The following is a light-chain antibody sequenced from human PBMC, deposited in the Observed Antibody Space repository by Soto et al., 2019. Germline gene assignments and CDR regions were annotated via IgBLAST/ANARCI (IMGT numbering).Light chain of an antibody. CDR1: QRVLYRSNNKNY. Sequence: DIVMTQSPDSLAVSLGERATINCKSSQRVLYRSNNKNYLAWFQQKVGQPPKLLIYGASTREFGVPERFSGSGSGTNFTLTISSLQAEDVAVYYCQQYYSTHGSWTFGQGTKVEIK. J-gene: IGKJ1*01. CDR2: GAS. CDR3: QQYYSTHGSWT. V-gene: IGKV4-1*01.